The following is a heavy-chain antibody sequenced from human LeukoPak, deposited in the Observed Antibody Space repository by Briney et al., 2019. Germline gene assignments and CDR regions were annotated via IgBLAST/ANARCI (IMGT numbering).Heavy chain of an antibody. D-gene: IGHD3-10*01. CDR3: ARHKPTGSYPLEL. Sequence: SETLSLTCTVSGDSISSYYWSWLRQPPGKVLEWIGHVYYSGRTTYNPSLRSRLTISVDTSTSQLSLKLSSVTAADTAVYYCARHKPTGSYPLELWGQGTLVTVSS. CDR2: VYYSGRT. CDR1: GDSISSYY. V-gene: IGHV4-59*08. J-gene: IGHJ4*02.